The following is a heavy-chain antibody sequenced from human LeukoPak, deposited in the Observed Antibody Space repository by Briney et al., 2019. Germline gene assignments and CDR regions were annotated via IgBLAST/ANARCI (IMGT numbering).Heavy chain of an antibody. CDR1: GFTFSGYS. D-gene: IGHD3-10*01. CDR2: ISTSSSYI. J-gene: IGHJ4*02. V-gene: IGHV3-21*01. CDR3: ARVSGTFGELY. Sequence: EGSLRLSCAASGFTFSGYSMNWVRQAPGKGLEWVSSISTSSSYIYYADSVKGRFTISRDNAKNSLYLQMNSLRAEDTAVYYCARVSGTFGELYWGQGTLVTVSS.